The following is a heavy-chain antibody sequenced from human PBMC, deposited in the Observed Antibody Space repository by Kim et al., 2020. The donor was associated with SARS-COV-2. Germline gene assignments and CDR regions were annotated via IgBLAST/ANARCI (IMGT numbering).Heavy chain of an antibody. CDR3: ARDEDPPLRRYYYGSGSYNWFDP. J-gene: IGHJ5*02. D-gene: IGHD3-10*01. Sequence: GGSLRLSCAASGFTFSSYSMNWVRQAPGKGLEWVSSISSSSSYIYYADSVKGRFTISRDNAKNSLYLQMNSLRAEDTAVYYCARDEDPPLRRYYYGSGSYNWFDPWGQGTLVTVSS. CDR2: ISSSSSYI. V-gene: IGHV3-21*01. CDR1: GFTFSSYS.